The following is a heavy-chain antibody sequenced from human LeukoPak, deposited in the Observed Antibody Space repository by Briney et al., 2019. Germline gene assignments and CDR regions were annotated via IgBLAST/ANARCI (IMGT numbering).Heavy chain of an antibody. Sequence: GASVKVSCKASGYTFSSDDINWVRQATGQGVECRGGMNPNRGNTGYAQKFRGRVPMTRNTSTSTAYMALSSLRSEDTAVYYCARGGAYYYRSGSYYNVATDWGQGTLVTVSS. CDR2: MNPNRGNT. V-gene: IGHV1-8*01. CDR3: ARGGAYYYRSGSYYNVATD. J-gene: IGHJ4*02. CDR1: GYTFSSDD. D-gene: IGHD3-10*01.